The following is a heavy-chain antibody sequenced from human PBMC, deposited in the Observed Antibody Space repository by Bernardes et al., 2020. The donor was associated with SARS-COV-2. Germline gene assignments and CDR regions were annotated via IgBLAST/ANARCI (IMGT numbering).Heavy chain of an antibody. CDR2: ISGYNGYT. J-gene: IGHJ6*02. CDR1: GYTFTSYG. CDR3: ARGEDLVVVPADYYYGMDV. Sequence: ASVKVSCKASGYTFTSYGISWVRQAPGQGLEWMGWISGYNGYTNYAQKLQGRVTLTTDTPTTTAYMELRSLRSDDTTVYYCARGEDLVVVPADYYYGMDVWGQGTTVTVSS. D-gene: IGHD2-2*01. V-gene: IGHV1-18*04.